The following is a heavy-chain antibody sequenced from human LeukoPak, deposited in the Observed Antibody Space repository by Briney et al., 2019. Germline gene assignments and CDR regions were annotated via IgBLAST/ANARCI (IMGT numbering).Heavy chain of an antibody. D-gene: IGHD6-19*01. CDR3: ARGWGYFDY. J-gene: IGHJ4*02. Sequence: SETLSLTCTVSGDSISRYYWSWIRQPPGKGLEWIGYFYYIGSTYYNPSLKSRVTISVDTSKNQFSLRLTSVTAADTAVYYCARGWGYFDYWGQGTLVTVSS. V-gene: IGHV4-59*01. CDR2: FYYIGST. CDR1: GDSISRYY.